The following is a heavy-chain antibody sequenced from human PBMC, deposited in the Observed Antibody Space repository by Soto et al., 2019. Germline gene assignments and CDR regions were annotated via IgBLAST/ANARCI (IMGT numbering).Heavy chain of an antibody. J-gene: IGHJ6*02. CDR3: ARQGSGSSSPYYYGMDV. CDR2: IYPGDSDT. V-gene: IGHV5-51*01. CDR1: GYSFTSYW. D-gene: IGHD2-15*01. Sequence: GESLKISCKGSGYSFTSYWIGWVRQMPGKGLERMGIIYPGDSDTRYSPSFQGQVTISADKSISTAYLQWSSLKASDTAMYYCARQGSGSSSPYYYGMDVWGQGTTVTVSS.